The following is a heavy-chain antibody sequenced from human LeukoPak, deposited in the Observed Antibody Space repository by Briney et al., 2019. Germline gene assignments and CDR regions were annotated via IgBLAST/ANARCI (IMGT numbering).Heavy chain of an antibody. CDR2: IYYIGST. J-gene: IGHJ4*02. V-gene: IGHV4-59*08. D-gene: IGHD5-12*01. Sequence: SETLSLTCTVSGGSISSYYWSWIRQPPGKGPEWIGYIYYIGSTNYNPSLKSRVTISVDTSKNQFSLKLSSVTAADTAVYYCARQGYSAYEILDYWGQGTLVTVSS. CDR3: ARQGYSAYEILDY. CDR1: GGSISSYY.